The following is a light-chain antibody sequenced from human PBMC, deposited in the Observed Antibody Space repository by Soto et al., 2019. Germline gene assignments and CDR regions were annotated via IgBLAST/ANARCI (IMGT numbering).Light chain of an antibody. CDR3: QQRSNWPFT. Sequence: EIVLTQSPATLSLSPWERATLSCRASQSVSSYLAWYQQKPGQAPRLLIYDASNRATGIPARFSGSGSGTDFTLTISSLEPEDFAVYYCQQRSNWPFTFGGGTKVDIK. CDR1: QSVSSY. J-gene: IGKJ4*01. CDR2: DAS. V-gene: IGKV3-11*01.